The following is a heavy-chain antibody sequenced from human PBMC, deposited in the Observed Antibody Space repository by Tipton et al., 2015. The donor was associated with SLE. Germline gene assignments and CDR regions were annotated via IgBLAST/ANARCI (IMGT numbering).Heavy chain of an antibody. CDR1: GGSFSGYY. J-gene: IGHJ4*02. V-gene: IGHV4-34*03. CDR2: INHSGST. CDR3: IAAAGLLFDY. Sequence: TLSLTCAVYGGSFSGYYWSWIRQPPGKGLEWIGEINHSGSTNYNSSLKSRVTISVDTSKNQFSLKLSSVTAADTAVYYCIAAAGLLFDYWGQGTLVTVSS. D-gene: IGHD6-13*01.